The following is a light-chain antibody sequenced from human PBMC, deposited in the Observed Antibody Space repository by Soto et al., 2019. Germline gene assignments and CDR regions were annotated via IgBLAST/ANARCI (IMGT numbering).Light chain of an antibody. CDR2: DVT. CDR3: SSYTDSSTVV. Sequence: QSVLTQPASVSGSPGQSIIISCTGTSSDVGGQEYVSWYQQHPGKVPKLLIYDVTLRPSGIPYRFSGSKSANTAFLTISGLQAEDEADYYCSSYTDSSTVVFGGGTKLTVL. V-gene: IGLV2-14*03. J-gene: IGLJ3*02. CDR1: SSDVGGQEY.